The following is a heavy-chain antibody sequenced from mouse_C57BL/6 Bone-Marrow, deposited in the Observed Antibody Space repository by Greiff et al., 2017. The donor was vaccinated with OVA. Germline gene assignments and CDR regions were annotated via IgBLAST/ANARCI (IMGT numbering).Heavy chain of an antibody. CDR3: ARITTVPYDFDY. CDR2: IHPNSGST. CDR1: GYTFTSYW. V-gene: IGHV1-64*01. D-gene: IGHD1-1*01. Sequence: VQLQQPGAELVKPGASVKLSCKASGYTFTSYWMHWVKQRPGQGLEWIGMIHPNSGSTNYNEKFKSKATLTVDKSSSTAYMQLSSLTSEDSAVYYCARITTVPYDFDYWGQGTTLTVSS. J-gene: IGHJ2*01.